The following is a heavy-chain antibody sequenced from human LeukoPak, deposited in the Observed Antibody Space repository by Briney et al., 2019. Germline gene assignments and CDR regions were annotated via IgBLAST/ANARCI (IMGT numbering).Heavy chain of an antibody. J-gene: IGHJ4*02. D-gene: IGHD3-9*01. CDR3: AKGASIHVTGPDF. Sequence: GRSLTLSCAASGFTFSSYAMHWVRQAPGKGLEWVAVISYDGSNKYYADSVKGRFTISRDNSKNTLYLQMNSLRVEDTAVYYCAKGASIHVTGPDFWGPGTLVTVSS. CDR1: GFTFSSYA. V-gene: IGHV3-30-3*01. CDR2: ISYDGSNK.